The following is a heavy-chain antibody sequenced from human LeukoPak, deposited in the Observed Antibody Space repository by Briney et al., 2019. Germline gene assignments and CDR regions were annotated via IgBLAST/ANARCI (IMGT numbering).Heavy chain of an antibody. CDR3: ASGGSDYFAWLAGY. V-gene: IGHV1-69*04. J-gene: IGHJ4*02. Sequence: SVKVSCKASGGTFSSYAISWVRQAPGQGLEWMGRIIPILGIANYAQKFQGRVTITADKSTSTAYIDLSSLRSEDTALYSCASGGSDYFAWLAGYWGQGTLVTVSS. D-gene: IGHD3-9*01. CDR1: GGTFSSYA. CDR2: IIPILGIA.